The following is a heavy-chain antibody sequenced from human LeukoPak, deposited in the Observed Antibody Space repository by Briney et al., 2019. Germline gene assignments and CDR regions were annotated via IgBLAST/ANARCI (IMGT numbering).Heavy chain of an antibody. J-gene: IGHJ4*02. V-gene: IGHV3-23*01. Sequence: GGSLRLSCAASGFTFSSYAMSWVRQAPGKGLEWVSAISGSGGSTYYADSVKGRFTISRDNSKNTLYLQMNSLRAEDTTVYYCAKDMRFDWTPYYFDYWGQGTLVTVSS. D-gene: IGHD3-9*01. CDR2: ISGSGGST. CDR3: AKDMRFDWTPYYFDY. CDR1: GFTFSSYA.